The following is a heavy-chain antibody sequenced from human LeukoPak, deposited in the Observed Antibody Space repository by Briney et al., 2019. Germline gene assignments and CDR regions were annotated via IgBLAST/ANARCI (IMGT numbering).Heavy chain of an antibody. CDR3: AKDAKPQTYYYYMDV. Sequence: GGSLRLSCAASGFSFSSYGMHWVRQAPGKGLEWVAFIRYDGSNKYYADSVKGRFTISRDNSKNTLYLQMNSLRAEDTAVYYCAKDAKPQTYYYYMDVWGKGTTVTVSS. J-gene: IGHJ6*03. CDR1: GFSFSSYG. V-gene: IGHV3-30*02. CDR2: IRYDGSNK.